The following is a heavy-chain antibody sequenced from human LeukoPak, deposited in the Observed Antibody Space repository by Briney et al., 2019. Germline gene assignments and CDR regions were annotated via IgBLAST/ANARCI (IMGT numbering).Heavy chain of an antibody. V-gene: IGHV4-34*01. CDR2: VNHSGST. D-gene: IGHD3-16*01. Sequence: PSETLSLTCGVYGGSFSGYSWSWIRQPPGKGLEWIGEVNHSGSTNYNQSLKSRVTISVDTSENHFSLKLSSVTAADTAVYYCARGVWSYEYVPFDPWGQGTLATVSS. J-gene: IGHJ5*02. CDR3: ARGVWSYEYVPFDP. CDR1: GGSFSGYS.